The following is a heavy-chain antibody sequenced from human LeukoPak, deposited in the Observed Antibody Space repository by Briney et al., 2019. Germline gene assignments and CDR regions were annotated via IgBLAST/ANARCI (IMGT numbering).Heavy chain of an antibody. CDR2: INHSGRT. D-gene: IGHD1-26*01. J-gene: IGHJ4*02. V-gene: IGHV4-34*01. CDR1: GGSFSDYS. CDR3: ASSGDGY. Sequence: SETLSLTCAVYGGSFSDYSWSWIRQPPGKGLEWIGEINHSGRTYYNPSLKSRVTISVDTSKNQFSLKLSSVTAADTAVYYCASSGDGYWGQGTLVTVSS.